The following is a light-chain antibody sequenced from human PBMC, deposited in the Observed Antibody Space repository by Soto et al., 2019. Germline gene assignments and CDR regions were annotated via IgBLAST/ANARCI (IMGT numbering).Light chain of an antibody. V-gene: IGKV1-5*03. CDR3: QQYSTYTPRT. CDR1: QSISNW. Sequence: DIQMTQSPSTLSASVGDRVTIACRASQSISNWLAWYQQRPGKAPKLLIYKASNLESGVPSRFSGSGSGTEFTLTISSLQPDDSATYYCQQYSTYTPRTFGQGTKVDIK. CDR2: KAS. J-gene: IGKJ1*01.